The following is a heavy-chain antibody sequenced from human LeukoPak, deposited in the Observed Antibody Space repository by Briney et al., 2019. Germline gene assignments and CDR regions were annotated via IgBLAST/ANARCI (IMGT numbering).Heavy chain of an antibody. J-gene: IGHJ5*02. CDR2: INPNSGGT. V-gene: IGHV1-2*02. D-gene: IGHD3-10*01. CDR3: ARDRPMVRGGFDP. CDR1: GYTFTGYY. Sequence: GASVKVSCKASGYTFTGYYMHWVRQAPGQGPEWMGWINPNSGGTNYAQKFQGRVTMTRDTSISTAYMELSRLRSDDTAVYYCARDRPMVRGGFDPWGQGTLVTVSS.